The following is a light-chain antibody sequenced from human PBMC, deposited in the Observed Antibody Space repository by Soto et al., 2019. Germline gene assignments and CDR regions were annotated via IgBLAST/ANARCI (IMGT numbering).Light chain of an antibody. Sequence: IQLTQSPSSLSASVGDRVSITCRASQDIKTYLSWYQQKQGKAPKLLISGTFTLQSGVPSRFNGSGSGTDFTLTISRLQPEDFATYYCQHLNNYPPFTFGPGTKVDLE. J-gene: IGKJ3*01. CDR2: GTF. CDR1: QDIKTY. V-gene: IGKV1-9*01. CDR3: QHLNNYPPFT.